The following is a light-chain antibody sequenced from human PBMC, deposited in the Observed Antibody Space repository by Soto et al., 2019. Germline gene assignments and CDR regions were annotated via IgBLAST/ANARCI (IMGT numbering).Light chain of an antibody. CDR1: QDISHY. Sequence: DIQMTQSPSSLSASVGDRVTITCQASQDISHYLNWYQQKPGKAPKLLIYDKSNLETGVPSKFSGSGSGTHFIFTISSLQTEDIATYYCQQFYNLPWTFGQGTRVEIE. J-gene: IGKJ1*01. CDR2: DKS. CDR3: QQFYNLPWT. V-gene: IGKV1-33*01.